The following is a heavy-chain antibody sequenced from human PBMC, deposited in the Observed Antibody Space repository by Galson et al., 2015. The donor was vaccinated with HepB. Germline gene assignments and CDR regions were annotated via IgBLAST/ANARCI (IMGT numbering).Heavy chain of an antibody. J-gene: IGHJ3*02. CDR1: GFTFSNAW. D-gene: IGHD5-18*01. Sequence: SLRLSCAASGFTFSNAWMSWVRQAPGKGLEWVGRIKSKTDGGTTDYAAPVKGRFTISRDDSKNTLYLQMNSLETEDTAVYYCTTVISDTAMVPRGNSRFYAFDIWGQGTMVTVSS. V-gene: IGHV3-15*01. CDR3: TTVISDTAMVPRGNSRFYAFDI. CDR2: IKSKTDGGTT.